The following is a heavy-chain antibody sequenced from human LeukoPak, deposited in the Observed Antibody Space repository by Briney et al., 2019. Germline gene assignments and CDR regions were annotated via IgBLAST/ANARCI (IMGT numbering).Heavy chain of an antibody. CDR3: ARGEYNWNPYYFDY. Sequence: SETLSLTSTVSGGSISSGGYYWSWIRQHPGKGLEWIGYIYYSGSTYYNPSLKSRVTISVDTSKNQFSLKLSSVTAADTAVYYCARGEYNWNPYYFDYWGQGTLVTVSS. D-gene: IGHD1-20*01. V-gene: IGHV4-31*03. CDR2: IYYSGST. J-gene: IGHJ4*02. CDR1: GGSISSGGYY.